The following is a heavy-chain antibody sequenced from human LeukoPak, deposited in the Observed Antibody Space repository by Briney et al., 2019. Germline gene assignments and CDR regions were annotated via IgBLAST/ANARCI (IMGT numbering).Heavy chain of an antibody. V-gene: IGHV1-58*01. CDR2: IVVGSGNT. D-gene: IGHD3-22*01. Sequence: TSVKVSCKASGFTFTSSAVQWVRQARGQRLEWIGWIVVGSGNTNYAQKFQERVTITRDMSTSTAYMELSSLRSEDTAVYYCAAATDRSGYLLTRWGQGTLDTVSS. J-gene: IGHJ4*02. CDR1: GFTFTSSA. CDR3: AAATDRSGYLLTR.